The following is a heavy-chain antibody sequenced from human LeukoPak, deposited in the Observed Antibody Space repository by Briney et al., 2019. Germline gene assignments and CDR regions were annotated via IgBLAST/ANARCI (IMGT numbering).Heavy chain of an antibody. CDR3: AREAYSSRWYQVGEYNWFDP. V-gene: IGHV3-21*01. Sequence: GGSLRLSCAASGFTFSDYSMYWVRQAPGKRLEWVSSVSSSSRYIYYADSVKGRFTVSRDNAKNSLYLQMNSLRAEDTAMYYCAREAYSSRWYQVGEYNWFDPWGQRTLVTVSS. D-gene: IGHD6-19*01. CDR1: GFTFSDYS. CDR2: VSSSSRYI. J-gene: IGHJ5*02.